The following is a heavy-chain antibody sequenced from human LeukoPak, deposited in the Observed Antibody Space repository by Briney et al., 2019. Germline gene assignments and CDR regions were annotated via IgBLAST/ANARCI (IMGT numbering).Heavy chain of an antibody. D-gene: IGHD2-15*01. Sequence: PGGSLRLSCAASGFTFSNHAMSWVRQTPGKGLQWVSVISGSGRTTEYADSVKGRFTISRDNSKNTLSLQMNSLRVEGTAIYYCAKNVVVKRYIDYWGQGTLVTVSS. V-gene: IGHV3-23*01. CDR2: ISGSGRTT. CDR1: GFTFSNHA. J-gene: IGHJ4*02. CDR3: AKNVVVKRYIDY.